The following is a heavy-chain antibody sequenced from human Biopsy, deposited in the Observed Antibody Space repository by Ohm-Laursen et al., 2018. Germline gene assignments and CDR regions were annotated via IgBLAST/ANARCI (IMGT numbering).Heavy chain of an antibody. CDR2: NIPILGTG. Sequence: SSVKVSCRAPGGTSSNYGVNWVRQAPGQGLEWLGGNIPILGTGNYAQKFQDRVTVAADTSTSTATMELRSLRSDDTAVYYCATKLTGYFHHWGQGTLVIVSS. V-gene: IGHV1-69*06. CDR1: GGTSSNYG. CDR3: ATKLTGYFHH. J-gene: IGHJ1*01. D-gene: IGHD3-9*01.